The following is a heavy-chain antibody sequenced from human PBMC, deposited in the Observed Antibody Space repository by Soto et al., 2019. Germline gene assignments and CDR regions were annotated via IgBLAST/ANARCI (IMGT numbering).Heavy chain of an antibody. Sequence: SETLSLTCAVSGGSISSGGYSWSWIRQPPGKGLEWIGYIYNSGSTYYNPSLMSRVTISVDRSKNQFSLKLSSVTAADTAVYYCARVPDRWGQGTLVTVS. D-gene: IGHD2-2*01. CDR3: ARVPDR. V-gene: IGHV4-30-2*01. CDR1: GGSISSGGYS. J-gene: IGHJ5*02. CDR2: IYNSGST.